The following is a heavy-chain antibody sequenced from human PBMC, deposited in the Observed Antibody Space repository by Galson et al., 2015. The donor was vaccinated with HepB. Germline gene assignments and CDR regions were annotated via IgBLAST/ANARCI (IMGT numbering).Heavy chain of an antibody. V-gene: IGHV1-69*04. CDR1: GGTFSSYA. Sequence: SVKVSCKASGGTFSSYAISWVRQAPGQGLEWMGRIIPILGIANYAQKFQGRVTITADKSTSTTYMELSSLRSEDTAVYYCARDGRGLWFGESNFDYWGQGTLVTVSS. CDR2: IIPILGIA. CDR3: ARDGRGLWFGESNFDY. D-gene: IGHD3-10*01. J-gene: IGHJ4*02.